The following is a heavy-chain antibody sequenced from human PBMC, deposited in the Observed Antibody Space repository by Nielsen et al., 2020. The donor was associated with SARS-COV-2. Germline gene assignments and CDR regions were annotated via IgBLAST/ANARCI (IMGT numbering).Heavy chain of an antibody. Sequence: SVKVSCKSSGGTFTDYAFSWVRQAPGQGLEWMGGVIPVFGRADYAQKFQGRVTITADKSTSTAYMELNSLKSEDTAVYYCATDQCSGGTCYSCDYWGQGTLVTVSS. V-gene: IGHV1-69*06. CDR1: GGTFTDYA. D-gene: IGHD2-15*01. CDR2: VIPVFGRA. J-gene: IGHJ4*02. CDR3: ATDQCSGGTCYSCDY.